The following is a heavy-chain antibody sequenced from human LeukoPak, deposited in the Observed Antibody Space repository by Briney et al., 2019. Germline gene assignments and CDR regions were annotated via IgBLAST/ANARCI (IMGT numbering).Heavy chain of an antibody. D-gene: IGHD6-13*01. CDR1: GFTFSNYG. CDR3: ASGEQQLVVGGIDY. J-gene: IGHJ4*02. CDR2: ISCDGSKK. V-gene: IGHV3-30*03. Sequence: GRPLRLSCAASGFTFSNYGMHWVRQAPGKGLEWVAVISCDGSKKYYADSVKGRFTISRDNSKSKLYLQMDTLRAEDTAVYYCASGEQQLVVGGIDYWGQGTLVTVSS.